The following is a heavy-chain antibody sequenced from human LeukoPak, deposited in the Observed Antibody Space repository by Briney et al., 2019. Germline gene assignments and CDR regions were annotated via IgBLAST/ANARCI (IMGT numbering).Heavy chain of an antibody. D-gene: IGHD6-13*01. Sequence: PGGSLRLSCAASGFTFSSYAMSWVRQAPGKGLEWVSAISGSGGSTYYADSVKGRFTISRDNSKNTLYLQMNSLRAEDTAVYYCAKDADIAPGPSSSWGGRRWGIYYFDYWGQGTLVTVSS. CDR1: GFTFSSYA. V-gene: IGHV3-23*01. CDR2: ISGSGGST. J-gene: IGHJ4*02. CDR3: AKDADIAPGPSSSWGGRRWGIYYFDY.